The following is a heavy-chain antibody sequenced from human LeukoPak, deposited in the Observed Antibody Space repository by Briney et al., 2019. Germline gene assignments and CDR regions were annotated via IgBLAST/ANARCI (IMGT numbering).Heavy chain of an antibody. D-gene: IGHD5-18*01. J-gene: IGHJ4*02. CDR1: GGSFSGYY. CDR2: IKQDGSEK. CDR3: ARAGYSYGYVADY. V-gene: IGHV3-7*04. Sequence: PSETLSLTCAVYGGSFSGYYWSWVRQAPGKGLEWVANIKQDGSEKYYVDSVKGRFTISRDNAKNSLYLQMNSLRAEDTAVYYCARAGYSYGYVADYWGQGTLVTVSS.